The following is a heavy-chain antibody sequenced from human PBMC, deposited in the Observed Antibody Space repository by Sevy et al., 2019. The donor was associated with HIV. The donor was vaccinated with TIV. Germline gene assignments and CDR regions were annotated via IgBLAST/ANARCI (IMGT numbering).Heavy chain of an antibody. CDR1: GFTFSSYG. V-gene: IGHV3-33*01. J-gene: IGHJ5*02. CDR3: ARDAAEGPYGDTFFSNWFDA. CDR2: IWYDGSNK. Sequence: GGSLRLSCAASGFTFSSYGMHWVRQTPGKGLEWVAVIWYDGSNKYYADSVKGRFTISRDNSKNTLYLQMNTVRAEDTALYYCARDAAEGPYGDTFFSNWFDAWGQGTLVTVSS. D-gene: IGHD2-21*01.